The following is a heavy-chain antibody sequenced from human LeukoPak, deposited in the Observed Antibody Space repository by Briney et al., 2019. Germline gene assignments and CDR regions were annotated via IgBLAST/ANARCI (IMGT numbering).Heavy chain of an antibody. CDR1: GFTFSSYA. CDR3: ARDLTAGTNFDF. V-gene: IGHV3-21*01. CDR2: ISSSGRNI. J-gene: IGHJ4*02. D-gene: IGHD6-13*01. Sequence: GGSLRLSCAASGFTFSSYAMHWVRQAPGKGLEWVSSISSSGRNIYYADSVKDRFTFSRDSAKNSLYLQMSSLRVEDTAVYYCARDLTAGTNFDFWGQGTLVTVSS.